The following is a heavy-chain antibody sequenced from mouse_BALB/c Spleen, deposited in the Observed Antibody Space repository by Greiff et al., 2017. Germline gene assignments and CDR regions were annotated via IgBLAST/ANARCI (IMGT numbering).Heavy chain of an antibody. V-gene: IGHV5-6*01. D-gene: IGHD2-1*01. Sequence: EVHLVESGGDLVKPGGSLKLSCAASGFTFSSYGMSWVRQTPDKRLEWVATISSGGSYTYYPDSVKGRFTISRDNAKNTLYLQMSSLKSEDTAMYYCARRGYGNYGDAMDYWGQGTSVTVSS. CDR3: ARRGYGNYGDAMDY. CDR2: ISSGGSYT. CDR1: GFTFSSYG. J-gene: IGHJ4*01.